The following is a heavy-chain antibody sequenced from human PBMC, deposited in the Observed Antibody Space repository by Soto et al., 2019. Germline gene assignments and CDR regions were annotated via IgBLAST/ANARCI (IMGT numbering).Heavy chain of an antibody. CDR3: ARQGIAAFKDWFDP. V-gene: IGHV4-39*01. Sequence: SETLSLTCTVSGGSISSSSYYWGWIRQPPGKGLEWIGSIYYSGSTYYNPSLKSRVTISVDTSKNQFSLKLSSVTAADTAVYYCARQGIAAFKDWFDPWGQGTLVTVSS. CDR1: GGSISSSSYY. D-gene: IGHD6-13*01. CDR2: IYYSGST. J-gene: IGHJ5*02.